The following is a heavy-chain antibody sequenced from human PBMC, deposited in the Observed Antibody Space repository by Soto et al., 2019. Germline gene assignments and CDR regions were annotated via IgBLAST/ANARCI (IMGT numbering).Heavy chain of an antibody. J-gene: IGHJ5*01. CDR2: ISGSGATS. Sequence: GGSLRLSCTASGFNFNNQAMSWIRQAPGKGLEWVSTISGSGATSLYADSVKGRFTIFKDSSQAYLDLKSLRVEDSATYYCAKTETMVVVTVQPRWFDSWGRGTLVTVSS. V-gene: IGHV3-23*01. CDR1: GFNFNNQA. CDR3: AKTETMVVVTVQPRWFDS. D-gene: IGHD2-21*02.